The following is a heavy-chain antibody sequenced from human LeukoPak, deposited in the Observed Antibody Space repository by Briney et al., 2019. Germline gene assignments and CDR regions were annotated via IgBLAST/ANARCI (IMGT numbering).Heavy chain of an antibody. V-gene: IGHV3-23*01. CDR2: ISLGGGST. Sequence: GGTLRLSCAASGFTFSSYGMSWVRQAPGKGLEWVSAISLGGGSTYYADSVKGRFTISRDNSKNTLYLQMNSLRAEDTAVYYCAKGMIRSGDAFDIWGQGTMVTVS. CDR3: AKGMIRSGDAFDI. D-gene: IGHD3-10*01. CDR1: GFTFSSYG. J-gene: IGHJ3*02.